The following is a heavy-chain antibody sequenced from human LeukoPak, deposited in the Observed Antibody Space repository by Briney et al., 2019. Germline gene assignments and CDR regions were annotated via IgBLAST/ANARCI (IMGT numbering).Heavy chain of an antibody. D-gene: IGHD1-14*01. Sequence: PGGSLRLSCAASGFTIDGYTLSWVRQAPGKGLEWVASITSGSNFVDYGDSVKGRFTISRDNAQNSLYVQMNSLRAEDTAVYYCATQPELPGWFDSWGQGNLVTVSS. CDR1: GFTIDGYT. CDR3: ATQPELPGWFDS. V-gene: IGHV3-21*01. CDR2: ITSGSNFV. J-gene: IGHJ5*01.